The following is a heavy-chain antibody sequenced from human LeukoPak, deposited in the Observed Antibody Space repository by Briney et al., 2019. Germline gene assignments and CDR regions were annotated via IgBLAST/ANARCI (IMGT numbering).Heavy chain of an antibody. CDR3: VRGWFYGMDV. Sequence: PGGSLRLSCAASGFTVSDSYLSWVRRAPGKGLEGGPVIYSGGSTYYADSVKGRFTISRDNSRNTLYLQMNSLRAEDTAVYYCVRGWFYGMDVWGPGTTVSVSS. CDR1: GFTVSDSY. J-gene: IGHJ6*02. V-gene: IGHV3-66*01. D-gene: IGHD3-10*01. CDR2: IYSGGST.